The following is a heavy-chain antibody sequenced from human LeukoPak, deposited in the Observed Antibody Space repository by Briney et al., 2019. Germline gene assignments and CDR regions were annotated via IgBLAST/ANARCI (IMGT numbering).Heavy chain of an antibody. CDR2: INHSGSA. J-gene: IGHJ4*02. Sequence: SETLSLTCAVSGGSFSGYYWTWIRQPPGKGLEWIGEINHSGSANYNPSLKSRVTISLDTSKNQFSLNLRSVTAADTAVYYCARGQGTVTTHWGQGTLVTVSS. D-gene: IGHD4-17*01. V-gene: IGHV4-34*01. CDR1: GGSFSGYY. CDR3: ARGQGTVTTH.